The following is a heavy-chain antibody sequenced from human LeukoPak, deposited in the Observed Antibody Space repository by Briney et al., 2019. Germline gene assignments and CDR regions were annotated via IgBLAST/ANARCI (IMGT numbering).Heavy chain of an antibody. V-gene: IGHV4-59*08. CDR2: INYSGST. Sequence: SETLSLTCTVSGGSISSYYWSWIQQPPGKGLEWIGYINYSGSTNYNPSLKSRVTISVDTSKNQFSLKLSSVTAADTAVYFCATGVGSYAYYWGQGTLVTVSS. J-gene: IGHJ4*02. D-gene: IGHD1-26*01. CDR3: ATGVGSYAYY. CDR1: GGSISSYY.